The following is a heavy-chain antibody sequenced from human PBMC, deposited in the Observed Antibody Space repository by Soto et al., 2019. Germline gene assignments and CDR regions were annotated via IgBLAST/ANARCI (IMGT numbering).Heavy chain of an antibody. CDR3: ARGGFSLIFGVVDFDS. CDR1: GGSFSGHY. V-gene: IGHV4-34*01. CDR2: ISHLGTT. J-gene: IGHJ4*02. D-gene: IGHD3-3*01. Sequence: SETLSLTCAVYGGSFSGHYLSWIRQPPEKGLEWIGEISHLGTTNYNPSLKSRVTMSVDTSKSQFSLELSSVTAADTAMYYCARGGFSLIFGVVDFDSWSQGTLVTVSS.